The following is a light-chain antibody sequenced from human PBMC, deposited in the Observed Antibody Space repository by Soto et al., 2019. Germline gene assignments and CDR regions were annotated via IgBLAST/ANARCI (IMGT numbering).Light chain of an antibody. J-gene: IGKJ4*01. V-gene: IGKV3-20*01. CDR1: QSVSSSD. CDR2: GAS. Sequence: EIVLTQSPDTLSLPPGERASLSCRASQSVSSSDLAWYQHKPGQAPRLLIFGASNRASGVPDKFSGSGSGTDFNLTISRLEPEDFAVYYCQHFLASPPTITFGGRTKVETK. CDR3: QHFLASPPTIT.